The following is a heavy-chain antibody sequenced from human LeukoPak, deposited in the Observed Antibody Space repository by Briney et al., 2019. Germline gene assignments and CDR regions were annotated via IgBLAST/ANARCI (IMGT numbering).Heavy chain of an antibody. Sequence: GGSLRLSCAASGFTFDDYAMHWVRQAPGKGLEWVSGISWNSGSIGYADSVKGRFTISRDNAKNSLYLQMNSLRAEDTALYYCAKGGIGYDILTGLDYWGQGTLVTVSS. CDR2: ISWNSGSI. CDR1: GFTFDDYA. J-gene: IGHJ4*02. CDR3: AKGGIGYDILTGLDY. D-gene: IGHD3-9*01. V-gene: IGHV3-9*01.